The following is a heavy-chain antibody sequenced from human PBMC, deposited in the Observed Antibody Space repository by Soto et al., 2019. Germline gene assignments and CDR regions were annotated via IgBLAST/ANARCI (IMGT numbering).Heavy chain of an antibody. CDR3: ACPMVRGVIRPLSLDY. CDR1: GFTFSSYA. D-gene: IGHD3-10*01. V-gene: IGHV3-30-3*01. J-gene: IGHJ4*02. Sequence: GGSLRLSCAASGFTFSSYAMHWVRQAPGKGLEWVAVISYDGSNKYYADSVKGRFTISRDNSKNTLYLQMNSLRAEDTAVYYCACPMVRGVIRPLSLDYWGQRTLVTVSS. CDR2: ISYDGSNK.